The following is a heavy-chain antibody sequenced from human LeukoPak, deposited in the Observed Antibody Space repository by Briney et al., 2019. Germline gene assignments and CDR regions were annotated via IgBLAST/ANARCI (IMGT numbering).Heavy chain of an antibody. CDR3: ARDGDSSGYYVNFDY. CDR1: GFTFRSHW. D-gene: IGHD3-22*01. V-gene: IGHV3-74*01. Sequence: GGSLRLSCAAYGFTFRSHWMHWVRQPPGKGLVWVSRISSDGSSTSYADSVKGRFTISRDNAKNTLYLQMNSLRAEDTAVYYCARDGDSSGYYVNFDYWGQGTLVTVSS. J-gene: IGHJ4*02. CDR2: ISSDGSST.